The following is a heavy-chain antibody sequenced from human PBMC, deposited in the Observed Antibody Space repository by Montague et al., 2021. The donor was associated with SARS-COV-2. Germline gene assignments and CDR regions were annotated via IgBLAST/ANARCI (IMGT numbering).Heavy chain of an antibody. CDR3: ARELQYNWFDP. V-gene: IGHV4-59*01. CDR2: IYYKGTT. J-gene: IGHJ5*02. Sequence: SETLSLTCTVSGGSIDSSYWYWLWQRPAQGLELDGNIYYKGTTNYNHTLDSRVTMSVDTSKYQIPLTLSSVTATATATYFCARELQYNWFDPWGQGTLVTVSS. CDR1: GGSIDSSY. D-gene: IGHD2-21*02.